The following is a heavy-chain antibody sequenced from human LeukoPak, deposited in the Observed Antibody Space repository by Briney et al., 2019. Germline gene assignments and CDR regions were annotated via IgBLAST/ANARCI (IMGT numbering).Heavy chain of an antibody. CDR1: GYTFTSYA. CDR3: ARDSIAVAGAVDY. D-gene: IGHD6-19*01. CDR2: INAGNGNT. V-gene: IGHV1-3*03. J-gene: IGHJ4*02. Sequence: GASVKVSCKASGYTFTSYAMYWVRQAPGRRLEWMGWINAGNGNTKYSQEFQGRVTITRDTSASTAYMELSSLRSEDMAVYYCARDSIAVAGAVDYWGQGTLVTVSS.